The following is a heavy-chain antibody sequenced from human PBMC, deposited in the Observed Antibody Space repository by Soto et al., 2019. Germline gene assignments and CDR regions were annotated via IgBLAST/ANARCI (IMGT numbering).Heavy chain of an antibody. CDR2: ISASGDNS. J-gene: IGHJ4*02. CDR3: VRGKDSFDF. V-gene: IGHV3-23*01. CDR1: GFTFSTYA. Sequence: EVHLLESGGGLVQPGGSLRLSCAASGFTFSTYAMSWVRQAPGKGLEWVAGISASGDNSYYADSVEGRFTISRDNSKGTLYLQMNNLRAEDTAVYYCVRGKDSFDFWGQGTLVTVS.